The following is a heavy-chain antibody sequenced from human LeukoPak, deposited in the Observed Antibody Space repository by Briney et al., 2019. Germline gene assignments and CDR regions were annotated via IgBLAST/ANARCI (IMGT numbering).Heavy chain of an antibody. CDR1: GYTFTSYG. CDR2: ISAYNGNT. J-gene: IGHJ4*02. V-gene: IGHV1-18*01. CDR3: ARDYDFWFDY. D-gene: IGHD3-3*01. Sequence: GASVKVSCKASGYTFTSYGISWVRQAPGQGLEWMGWISAYNGNTNYAQKFQGRVTITADKSTSTAYMELSSLRSEDTAVYYCARDYDFWFDYWGQGTLVTVSS.